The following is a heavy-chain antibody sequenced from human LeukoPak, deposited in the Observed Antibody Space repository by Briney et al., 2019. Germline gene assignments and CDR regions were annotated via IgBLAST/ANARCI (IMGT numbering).Heavy chain of an antibody. CDR3: ARRYSYGSLFDY. V-gene: IGHV3-11*01. CDR2: ISSSGSTI. CDR1: GFTFSDYY. J-gene: IGHJ4*02. D-gene: IGHD5-18*01. Sequence: GGSLSLSCAASGFTFSDYYMSWIRQAPGKGLGWVSYISSSGSTIYYADSVKGRFTISRDNAKNSLYLQMNSLRAEDTAVYYCARRYSYGSLFDYWGQGTLVTVSS.